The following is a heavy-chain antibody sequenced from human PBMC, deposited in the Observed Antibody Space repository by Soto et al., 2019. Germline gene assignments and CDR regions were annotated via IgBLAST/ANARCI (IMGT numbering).Heavy chain of an antibody. D-gene: IGHD5-12*01. V-gene: IGHV4-59*01. CDR3: ASLSGDRGHDFGPDAFDI. CDR2: IYYSGST. CDR1: GGSISSYY. J-gene: IGHJ3*02. Sequence: SETLSLTCTVSGGSISSYYWSWIRQPPGKGLEWIGYIYYSGSTNYNPSLKSRVTISVDTSKNQFSLKLSSVTAADTAVYYCASLSGDRGHDFGPDAFDIWGQGTMVTVSS.